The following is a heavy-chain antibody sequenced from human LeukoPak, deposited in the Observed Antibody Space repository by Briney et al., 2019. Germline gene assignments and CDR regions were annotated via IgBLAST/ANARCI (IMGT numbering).Heavy chain of an antibody. V-gene: IGHV3-30-3*01. CDR2: ISYDGSNK. CDR1: GFTFSSYA. D-gene: IGHD3-22*01. CDR3: ARDRADYYDSSGYYYPYYYYGMDV. Sequence: PGRSLRVSCAASGFTFSSYAMHWVRQAPGKGLEWVAVISYDGSNKYYADSVKGRFTISRDNSKNTLYLQMNSLRAEDTAVYYCARDRADYYDSSGYYYPYYYYGMDVWGQGTTVTVSS. J-gene: IGHJ6*02.